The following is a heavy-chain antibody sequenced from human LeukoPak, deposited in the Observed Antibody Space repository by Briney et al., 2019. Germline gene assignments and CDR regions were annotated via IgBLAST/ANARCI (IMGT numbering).Heavy chain of an antibody. D-gene: IGHD6-19*01. CDR2: IIPIFGTA. CDR1: GGTFSSYA. Sequence: PVKVSCKASGGTFSSYAISWVRQAPGQGLEWMGGIIPIFGTANCAQKFQGRVTITADESTSTAYMELSSLRSEDTAVYYCAREGPYSSGWLLDYWGQGTLVTVSS. V-gene: IGHV1-69*13. CDR3: AREGPYSSGWLLDY. J-gene: IGHJ4*02.